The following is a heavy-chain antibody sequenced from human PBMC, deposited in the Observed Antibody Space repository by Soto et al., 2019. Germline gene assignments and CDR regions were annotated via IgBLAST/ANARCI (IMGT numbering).Heavy chain of an antibody. CDR3: AKGTEPSGHEYPFDS. Sequence: PGGSLRLSCAASGFTFSSYAMSWVRQAPGKGLEWVSGISWNSDNIYYADSVKGRLTISRNNAKNSLYLQMNSLRGEDTALYYCAKGTEPSGHEYPFDSWGQGTLVTVSS. CDR2: ISWNSDNI. D-gene: IGHD5-12*01. CDR1: GFTFSSYA. V-gene: IGHV3-9*01. J-gene: IGHJ4*02.